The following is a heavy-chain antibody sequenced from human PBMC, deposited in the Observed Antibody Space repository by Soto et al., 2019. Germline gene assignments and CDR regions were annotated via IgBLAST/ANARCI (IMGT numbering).Heavy chain of an antibody. Sequence: SETLSLTCTVSGGSISSYYWSWIRQPPGKGLEWIGEINHSGSTNYNPSLKSRVTISVDTSKNQFSLKLSSVTAADTAVYYCARVKMRYSLARHAFDIWGQGTMVTVSS. J-gene: IGHJ3*02. CDR2: INHSGST. V-gene: IGHV4-34*01. CDR3: ARVKMRYSLARHAFDI. CDR1: GGSISSYY. D-gene: IGHD5-18*01.